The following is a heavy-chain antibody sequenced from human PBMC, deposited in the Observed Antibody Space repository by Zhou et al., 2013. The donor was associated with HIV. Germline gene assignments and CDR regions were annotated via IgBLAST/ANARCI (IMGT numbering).Heavy chain of an antibody. V-gene: IGHV4-4*09. J-gene: IGHJ2*01. D-gene: IGHD3-10*01. CDR2: LHTSGST. Sequence: QVQLQESGPGLVKPSETLSLTCTVSGGSINSDYWNWIRQPPGKGLEWIAYLHTSGSTNYNPSLKSRATISVDTSKKHSSLKLTSVTAADTAMYYCARGSGWYFDLWGLAPWSLSPQ. CDR1: GGSINSDY. CDR3: ARGSGWYFDL.